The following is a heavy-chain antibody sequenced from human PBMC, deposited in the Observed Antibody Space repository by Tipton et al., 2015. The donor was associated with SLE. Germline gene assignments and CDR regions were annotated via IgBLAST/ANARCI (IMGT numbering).Heavy chain of an antibody. D-gene: IGHD6-19*01. J-gene: IGHJ4*02. Sequence: TLSLTCAVYGGPFSGYYWSWIRQPPGKGLGWIGEINHSGRTNYNPSLKSRVTISVDTSKNQFSLKLSSVTAADTAVYYCAMWGRSSGWYGYWGQGTLVTVSS. CDR1: GGPFSGYY. V-gene: IGHV4-34*01. CDR3: AMWGRSSGWYGY. CDR2: INHSGRT.